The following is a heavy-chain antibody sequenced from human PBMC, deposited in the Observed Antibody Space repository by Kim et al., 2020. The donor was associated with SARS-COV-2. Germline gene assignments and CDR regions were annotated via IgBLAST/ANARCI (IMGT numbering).Heavy chain of an antibody. D-gene: IGHD6-13*01. CDR3: AKDRAAAGNYYYYGMDV. Sequence: GGSLRLSCAASGFTFSSYGMHWVRQAPGKGLEWVAVTSYDGSNKYYADSVKGRFTISRDNSKNTLYLQMNSLRAEDTAVYYCAKDRAAAGNYYYYGMDVWGQGTTVTVSS. V-gene: IGHV3-30*18. CDR1: GFTFSSYG. CDR2: TSYDGSNK. J-gene: IGHJ6*02.